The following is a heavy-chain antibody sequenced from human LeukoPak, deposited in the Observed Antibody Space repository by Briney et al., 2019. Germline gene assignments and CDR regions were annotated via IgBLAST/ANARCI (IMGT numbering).Heavy chain of an antibody. Sequence: GGSLRLSCAASEFTFSSYAMSWVRQAPGKGLEWVSSITPSGGSTYYADSVKSRFTISRDNSKNTLYLQMNSLRAEDTAVYSCTSLLTPYHGSGGGSVDVWGQGTTVTVSS. CDR2: ITPSGGST. CDR1: EFTFSSYA. J-gene: IGHJ6*02. V-gene: IGHV3-23*01. CDR3: TSLLTPYHGSGGGSVDV. D-gene: IGHD3-10*01.